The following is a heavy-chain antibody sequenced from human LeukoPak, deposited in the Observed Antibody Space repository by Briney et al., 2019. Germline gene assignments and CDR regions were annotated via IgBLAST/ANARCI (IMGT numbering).Heavy chain of an antibody. V-gene: IGHV1-2*02. D-gene: IGHD2-15*01. CDR3: ARRVVVAATRTFDY. CDR1: GYTFTGYY. Sequence: ASVKVSCRASGYTFTGYYMHWVRQAPGQGLEWMGWINPNSGGTNYAQKFQGRVTMTRDTSLSPAYMELSRLRSDDTAVYYCARRVVVAATRTFDYWGQGTLVTVSS. CDR2: INPNSGGT. J-gene: IGHJ4*02.